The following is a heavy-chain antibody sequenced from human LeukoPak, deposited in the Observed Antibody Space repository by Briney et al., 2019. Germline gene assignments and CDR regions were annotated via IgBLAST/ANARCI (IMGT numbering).Heavy chain of an antibody. V-gene: IGHV4-39*07. D-gene: IGHD3-10*01. CDR1: GDSIRSSSYY. CDR2: IYYDGTT. J-gene: IGHJ5*02. CDR3: ARNADYYGSGSYQNWFDP. Sequence: SETLSLTCTVSGDSIRSSSYYWGWIRQPPGKGLKWIGNIYYDGTTYYNPSLKSRVTMSIETSKNQFSLKLSSVTAADTAVYYCARNADYYGSGSYQNWFDPWGQGTLVTVSS.